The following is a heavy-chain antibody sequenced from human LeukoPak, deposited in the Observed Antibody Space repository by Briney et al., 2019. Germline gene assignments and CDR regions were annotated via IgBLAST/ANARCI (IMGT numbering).Heavy chain of an antibody. Sequence: ASVKVSCKASGYTFTSYYMHWVRQAPGQGLEWMGIINPSGGSTSYAQKFQGRVTMTRDTSTSTVYMELSSLRSEDTAVYYCARDGAAAGSGGGYYYYYMDVWGKGTTVTVSS. V-gene: IGHV1-46*01. J-gene: IGHJ6*03. CDR3: ARDGAAAGSGGGYYYYYMDV. CDR1: GYTFTSYY. D-gene: IGHD6-13*01. CDR2: INPSGGST.